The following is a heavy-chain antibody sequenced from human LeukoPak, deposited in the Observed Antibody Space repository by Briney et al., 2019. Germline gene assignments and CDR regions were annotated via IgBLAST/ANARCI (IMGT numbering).Heavy chain of an antibody. D-gene: IGHD3-10*01. CDR1: GFTFSSYG. CDR2: ISRSGGST. V-gene: IGHV3-23*01. J-gene: IGHJ6*03. CDR3: AKGMGYASGSSYSYYYYMDV. Sequence: GGSLRLSCAASGFTFSSYGMSWVRQAPGKGLEWVSSISRSGGSTHYADSVKGRFTISRDNSKNMLSLQMNSLRAGDTAVYYCAKGMGYASGSSYSYYYYMDVWGKGTTVTISS.